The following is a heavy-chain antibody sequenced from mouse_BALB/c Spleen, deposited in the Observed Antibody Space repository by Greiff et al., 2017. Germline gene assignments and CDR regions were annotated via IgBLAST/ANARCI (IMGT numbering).Heavy chain of an antibody. D-gene: IGHD2-14*01. V-gene: IGHV5-12-2*01. J-gene: IGHJ3*01. CDR3: ARSDRYDPAWFAY. CDR1: GFTFSSYT. CDR2: ISNGSSTI. Sequence: EVKLVESGGGLVQPGGSLKLSCAASGFTFSSYTMSWVRQTPEKRLEWVAYISNGSSTIYYADTVKGRFTISRDNPKNTLFLQMTSLRSEDTAMYYCARSDRYDPAWFAYWGQGTLVTVSA.